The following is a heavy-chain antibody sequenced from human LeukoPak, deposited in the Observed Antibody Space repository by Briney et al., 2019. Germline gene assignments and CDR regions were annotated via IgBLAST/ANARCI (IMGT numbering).Heavy chain of an antibody. J-gene: IGHJ6*03. V-gene: IGHV4-39*07. CDR3: ARDRKYYYHMDV. D-gene: IGHD1-14*01. Sequence: SETLSLTCTVSGGSISSGTYYWGWTRQPPGKGLEWIGSIYHSGSTYYNPSLKSRVTISVDTSKNQFSLKLSSLTAADTAVYYCARDRKYYYHMDVWGKGTTVTVSS. CDR2: IYHSGST. CDR1: GGSISSGTYY.